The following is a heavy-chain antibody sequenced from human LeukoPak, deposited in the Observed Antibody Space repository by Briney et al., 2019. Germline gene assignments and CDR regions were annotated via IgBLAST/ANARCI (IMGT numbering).Heavy chain of an antibody. CDR3: ARAGPGIAARLFSPGPLPLDY. Sequence: GGSLRLSCAASGFTVSSNYMSWVRQAPGKGLEWVSVIYSGGSTYYADSVKGRFTISRDNSKNTLYLQMNSLRAEDTAVYYCARAGPGIAARLFSPGPLPLDYWGQGTLVTVSS. D-gene: IGHD6-6*01. CDR1: GFTVSSNY. V-gene: IGHV3-66*01. CDR2: IYSGGST. J-gene: IGHJ4*02.